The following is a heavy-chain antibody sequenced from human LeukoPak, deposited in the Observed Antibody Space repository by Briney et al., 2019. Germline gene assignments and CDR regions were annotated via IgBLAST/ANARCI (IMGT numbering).Heavy chain of an antibody. CDR1: GFTFSSYS. Sequence: GGSLRLSCAASGFTFSSYSMNWVRQAPGKGLEWVSSISSSSSYIYYADSVKGRFTISRDNAKNSLSLQMNSLRAEDTAVYYCARGLRYCSSTSCPYGDYWGQGTLVTVSS. CDR3: ARGLRYCSSTSCPYGDY. J-gene: IGHJ4*02. CDR2: ISSSSSYI. D-gene: IGHD2-2*01. V-gene: IGHV3-21*01.